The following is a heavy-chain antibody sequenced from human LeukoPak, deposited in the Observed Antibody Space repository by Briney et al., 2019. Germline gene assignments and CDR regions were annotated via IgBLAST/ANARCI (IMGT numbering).Heavy chain of an antibody. Sequence: PSETLSLTCAVSGGSISSGGYSWSWIRQPPGKGLEWIGYIYHSGSTYYNPSLKSRVTISVDTSKNQFSLKLSSVTAADTAVYYCARVWRVGAKDYWGQGTLVTVSS. D-gene: IGHD1-26*01. CDR2: IYHSGST. V-gene: IGHV4-30-2*01. CDR1: GGSISSGGYS. CDR3: ARVWRVGAKDY. J-gene: IGHJ4*02.